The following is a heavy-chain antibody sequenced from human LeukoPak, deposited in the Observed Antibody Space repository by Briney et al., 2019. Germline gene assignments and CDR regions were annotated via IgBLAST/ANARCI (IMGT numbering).Heavy chain of an antibody. D-gene: IGHD2-15*01. CDR2: IYHSGST. CDR1: GYSISSGYY. J-gene: IGHJ6*02. Sequence: SETLSLTCTVSGYSISSGYYWGWIRQPPGKGLEWIGSIYHSGSTYYNPSLKSRVTISVDTSKNQFSLKLSSVTAADTAVYYCARVRGYCSSGSCGMDVWGQGTTVTVSS. CDR3: ARVRGYCSSGSCGMDV. V-gene: IGHV4-38-2*02.